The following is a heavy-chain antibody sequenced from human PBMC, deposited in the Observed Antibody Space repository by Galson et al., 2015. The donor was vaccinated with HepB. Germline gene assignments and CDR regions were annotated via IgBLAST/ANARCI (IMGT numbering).Heavy chain of an antibody. CDR2: ISYDGSNK. CDR1: GFTFSSYG. V-gene: IGHV3-30*18. J-gene: IGHJ6*02. CDR3: AKDLNWDIVVGLDGMDV. D-gene: IGHD2-2*01. Sequence: SLRLSCAASGFTFSSYGMHWVRQAPGKGLEWVAVISYDGSNKYYADSVKGRFTISRDNSKNTLYLQMNSLRAEDTAVYYCAKDLNWDIVVGLDGMDVWGQGTTVTVSS.